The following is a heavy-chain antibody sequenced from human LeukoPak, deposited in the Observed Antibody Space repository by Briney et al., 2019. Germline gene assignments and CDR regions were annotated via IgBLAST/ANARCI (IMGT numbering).Heavy chain of an antibody. CDR3: ARRRSFWSGYYAYGMDV. CDR1: GGSISSYY. CDR2: IYYSGST. D-gene: IGHD3-3*01. V-gene: IGHV4-59*01. J-gene: IGHJ6*02. Sequence: SETLSLTCTVSGGSISSYYWSWIRQPPGKGLEWIGYIYYSGSTNYNPSLKSRVTISVDTSKNQFSLKLSSVTAADTAVYCCARRRSFWSGYYAYGMDVWGQGTTVTVSS.